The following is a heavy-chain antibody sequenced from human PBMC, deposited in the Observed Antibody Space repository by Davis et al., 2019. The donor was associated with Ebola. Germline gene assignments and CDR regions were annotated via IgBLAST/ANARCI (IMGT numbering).Heavy chain of an antibody. CDR2: IYHSGT. D-gene: IGHD2-15*01. J-gene: IGHJ3*01. Sequence: SETLSLTCAVSGGSISSGSYSWSWIRQPPGKGLEWIGYIYHSGTYYNPSLKSRVTISLDRSKNQFSLKLNSVTAADTAVYYCARTELRYCSGGSCFHVTFNLWGPGTMVTVSS. V-gene: IGHV4-30-2*01. CDR3: ARTELRYCSGGSCFHVTFNL. CDR1: GGSISSGSYS.